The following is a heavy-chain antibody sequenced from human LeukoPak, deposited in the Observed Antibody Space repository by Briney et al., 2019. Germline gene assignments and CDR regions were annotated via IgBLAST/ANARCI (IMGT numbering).Heavy chain of an antibody. J-gene: IGHJ4*02. Sequence: EASVKVSCKTTGGRFKSYGFSWVRQAPGQGLEWMGGIIPVFDRPTYAQKFEGRVTITADKSTNTTYMELSSLRSEDTAVYYCATPDYYDGSGYYDLDYWGQGTLVTVSS. CDR2: IIPVFDRP. V-gene: IGHV1-69*06. D-gene: IGHD3-22*01. CDR3: ATPDYYDGSGYYDLDY. CDR1: GGRFKSYG.